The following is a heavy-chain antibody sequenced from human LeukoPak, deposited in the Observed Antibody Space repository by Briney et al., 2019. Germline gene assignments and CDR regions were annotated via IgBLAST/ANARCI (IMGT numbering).Heavy chain of an antibody. J-gene: IGHJ4*02. D-gene: IGHD4-17*01. CDR3: ARDLFDGDYIRFFDY. V-gene: IGHV3-21*01. Sequence: VRXAPGKGLXXVSSISSSSSYIYYADSVKGRFTISRDNAKNSLYLQMNSLRAEDTAVYYCARDLFDGDYIRFFDYWGQGTLVTVSS. CDR2: ISSSSSYI.